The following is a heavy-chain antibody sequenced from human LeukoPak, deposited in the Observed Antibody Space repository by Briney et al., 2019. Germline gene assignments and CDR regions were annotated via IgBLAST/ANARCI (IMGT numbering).Heavy chain of an antibody. CDR2: IRYDGSNK. CDR1: GFTFSSYG. V-gene: IGHV3-30*02. D-gene: IGHD3-22*01. Sequence: GGSLRLSCAASGFTFSSYGMHWVRQAPGKGREWVAFIRYDGSNKYYADSVKGRFTISRDNSKNTLYLQMNGLRAEDTAVYYCAKDTRTFYYDSSGYYWGQGTLVTVSS. J-gene: IGHJ4*02. CDR3: AKDTRTFYYDSSGYY.